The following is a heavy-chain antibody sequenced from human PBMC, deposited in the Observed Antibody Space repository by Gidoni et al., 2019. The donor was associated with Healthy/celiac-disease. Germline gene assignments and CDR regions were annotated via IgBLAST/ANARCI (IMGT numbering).Heavy chain of an antibody. D-gene: IGHD2-15*01. V-gene: IGHV3-23*01. J-gene: IGHJ4*02. Sequence: EVQLLESGGGLVQPVGSVRLSCAASGFTFSSSAMSWVRQAPGKGLEWVSAISGSGGSTYYADSVKGRFTISRDNSKNTLYLQMNSLRAEDTAVYYCAKDGYCSGGSCYPHFDYWGQGTLVTVSS. CDR2: ISGSGGST. CDR1: GFTFSSSA. CDR3: AKDGYCSGGSCYPHFDY.